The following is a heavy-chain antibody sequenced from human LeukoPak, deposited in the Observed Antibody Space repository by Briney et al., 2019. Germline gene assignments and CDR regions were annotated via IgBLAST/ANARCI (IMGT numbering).Heavy chain of an antibody. Sequence: PGGSLRLSCAASGFTFSTSPMGWVRQPPGKGLEWVSSIHAGGSDPFYADSVQGRFTISRDNSKNTLSLQLNSLRAEDTAVYFCAKGGHHYNPFFYCGQGTLVTVSS. CDR3: AKGGHHYNPFFY. CDR2: IHAGGSDP. CDR1: GFTFSTSP. D-gene: IGHD3-22*01. V-gene: IGHV3-23*01. J-gene: IGHJ4*02.